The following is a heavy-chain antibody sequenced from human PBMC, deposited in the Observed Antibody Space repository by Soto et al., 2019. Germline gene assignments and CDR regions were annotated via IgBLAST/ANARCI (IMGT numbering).Heavy chain of an antibody. CDR1: GYTFTDYY. V-gene: IGHV1-2*02. D-gene: IGHD5-18*01. J-gene: IGHJ6*02. Sequence: ASVKVSCKASGYTFTDYYIHWVRQAPGQGLEWMGWINPNSGGTKFAQQFQGRVTMTRDTSISTAYMELSRLRSDDTAVYYCARGGYSYVPGFYYGMDVWGQGTTVTVSS. CDR2: INPNSGGT. CDR3: ARGGYSYVPGFYYGMDV.